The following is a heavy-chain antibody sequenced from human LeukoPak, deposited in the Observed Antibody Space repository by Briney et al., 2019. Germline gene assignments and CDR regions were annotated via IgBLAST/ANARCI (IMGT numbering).Heavy chain of an antibody. CDR1: GGSISTNTYY. D-gene: IGHD5-18*01. J-gene: IGHJ6*03. CDR2: IYFSGTT. V-gene: IGHV4-39*01. Sequence: PSETLSLTCTVSGGSISTNTYYWAWIRQPPGKGLECIGGIYFSGTTYYNPSLKSRVTISVDTSKNQFSLQLTSVTAADTAVYFCARQSGSATVYYYYYYMDVWGKGTTVTVSS. CDR3: ARQSGSATVYYYYYYMDV.